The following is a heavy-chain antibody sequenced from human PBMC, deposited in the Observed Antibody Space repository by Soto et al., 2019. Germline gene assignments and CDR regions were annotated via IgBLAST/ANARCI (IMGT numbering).Heavy chain of an antibody. V-gene: IGHV4-31*03. D-gene: IGHD3-10*01. J-gene: IGHJ4*02. CDR1: GGSIRGGDYY. Sequence: QVQLQESGPGLVKPSQTLSLTCTVSGGSIRGGDYYWSWIRQHPGKGLEWIGYIFCSGNSFYNPSLKSGVPISVDTSKNQFSLQLSSVTAADTAIYYCARLSSLYYNSDYGGYYFDYWGQGTLVSVSS. CDR3: ARLSSLYYNSDYGGYYFDY. CDR2: IFCSGNS.